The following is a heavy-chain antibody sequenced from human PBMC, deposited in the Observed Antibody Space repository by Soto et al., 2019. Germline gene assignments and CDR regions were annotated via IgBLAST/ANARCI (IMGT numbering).Heavy chain of an antibody. J-gene: IGHJ4*02. CDR1: GYTFTIYG. Sequence: ASVNVSCKAAGYTFTIYGISWVRQAPGQGLEWMGWISAYNGNTNYAQKLQGRVTMTTDTSTSTAYMELRSLRSDDTAVYYCARDRGSSGSYSFDYWGQGTLLTVSS. D-gene: IGHD3-10*01. V-gene: IGHV1-18*01. CDR3: ARDRGSSGSYSFDY. CDR2: ISAYNGNT.